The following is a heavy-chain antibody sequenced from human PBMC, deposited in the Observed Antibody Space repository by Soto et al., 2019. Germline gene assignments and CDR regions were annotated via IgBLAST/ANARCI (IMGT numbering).Heavy chain of an antibody. CDR2: IYDSGST. J-gene: IGHJ4*02. CDR1: GGSISSNNW. V-gene: IGHV4-4*02. D-gene: IGHD6-19*01. CDR3: ARPIAGAGSVRKRGLIDY. Sequence: SETLSLTCAVSGGSISSNNWWSWVRQPPGKGLEWIGEIYDSGSTNYNPSLKSRVTISVDKSKNQFSLKVSSVTAADTALYYCARPIAGAGSVRKRGLIDYWGRXTLVIVSS.